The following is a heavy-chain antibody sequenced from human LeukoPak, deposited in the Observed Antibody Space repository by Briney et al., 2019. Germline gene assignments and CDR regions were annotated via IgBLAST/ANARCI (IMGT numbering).Heavy chain of an antibody. Sequence: GGSLRLSCAASGFTFSSYAMSWVRQAPGKGLEWVSAISGSGGSTYYADSVKGRFTISRDNSKNTLYVQMNSLRAEETAVYYCAKGYGNSWPSRGAFFDYWGQGTLVPSPQ. CDR1: GFTFSSYA. J-gene: IGHJ4*02. CDR2: ISGSGGST. CDR3: AKGYGNSWPSRGAFFDY. D-gene: IGHD6-13*01. V-gene: IGHV3-23*01.